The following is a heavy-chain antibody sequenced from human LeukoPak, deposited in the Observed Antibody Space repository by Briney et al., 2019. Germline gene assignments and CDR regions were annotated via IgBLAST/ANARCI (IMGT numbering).Heavy chain of an antibody. Sequence: GGSLRLSCAASGFTFSSYAMHWVRQAPGKGLEWVAVISYDGSNKYYADSVKGRFTISRDNSKNTLYLQMNSLRAEDTAVYYCARGRRDSWFDPWGQGTLVTVSS. CDR3: ARGRRDSWFDP. V-gene: IGHV3-30-3*01. CDR1: GFTFSSYA. J-gene: IGHJ5*02. CDR2: ISYDGSNK.